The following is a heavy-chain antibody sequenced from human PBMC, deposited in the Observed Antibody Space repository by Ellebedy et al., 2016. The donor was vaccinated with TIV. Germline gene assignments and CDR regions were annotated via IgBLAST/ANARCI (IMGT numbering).Heavy chain of an antibody. D-gene: IGHD5-18*01. V-gene: IGHV4-61*01. CDR2: IYYSGST. CDR1: GGSVSSGSHY. Sequence: SETLSLXCTVSGGSVSSGSHYWSWIRQPPGKGLEWIGYIYYSGSTKFNPSLKSRVTISRDTSKNQFSLKLTSVTPADTAVYYCASDERTAMDRFDYWGQGTLVTVS. CDR3: ASDERTAMDRFDY. J-gene: IGHJ4*02.